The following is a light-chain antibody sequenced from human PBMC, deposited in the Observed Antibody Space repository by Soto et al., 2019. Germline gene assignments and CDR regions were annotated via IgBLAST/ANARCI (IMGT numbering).Light chain of an antibody. CDR1: QSVRGRY. CDR2: GAS. J-gene: IGKJ2*01. CDR3: QLYDTSSYT. V-gene: IGKV3-20*01. Sequence: EVVLTQSPGTLSLSPGERATLSCRASQSVRGRYLTWYQQKPGQAPRRLIFGASSRASGTPDRFSGSGSGTDFTLTISRLEPEDFAVYYCQLYDTSSYTFGQGTKVEIK.